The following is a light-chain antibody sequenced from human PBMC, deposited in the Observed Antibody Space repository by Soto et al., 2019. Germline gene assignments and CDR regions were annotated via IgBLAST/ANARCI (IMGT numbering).Light chain of an antibody. J-gene: IGKJ4*01. CDR1: QSVSTY. Sequence: EIVLTQSPATLSLSPGERATLSCRASQSVSTYLAWYQQKPGPAPRLLIYDASNRATGIPARFSGSGSGTEFTLTISSLEPEDFAVYYCQQRSSWPPALTFGGGTKVEIK. CDR3: QQRSSWPPALT. CDR2: DAS. V-gene: IGKV3-11*01.